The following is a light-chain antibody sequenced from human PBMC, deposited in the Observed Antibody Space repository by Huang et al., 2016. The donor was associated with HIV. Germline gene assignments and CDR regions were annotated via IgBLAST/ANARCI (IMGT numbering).Light chain of an antibody. V-gene: IGKV3-15*01. J-gene: IGKJ3*01. Sequence: ERVMTQSPVTLSVSPGERATFSCRASQSISSKLAWYQQKPGQAPRLLIYGASTRAAGITARFSGSGSGTEFTLTISSLQSEDFAVYYCQQYNNWPFTFGPGTRVDIK. CDR1: QSISSK. CDR3: QQYNNWPFT. CDR2: GAS.